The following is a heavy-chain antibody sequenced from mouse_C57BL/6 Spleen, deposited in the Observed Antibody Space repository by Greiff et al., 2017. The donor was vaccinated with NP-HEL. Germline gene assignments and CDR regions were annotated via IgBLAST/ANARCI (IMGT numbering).Heavy chain of an antibody. CDR1: GYSITSGYY. CDR3: ARFITTVVAPYYAMDY. D-gene: IGHD1-1*01. CDR2: ISYDGSN. Sequence: VQLKESGPGLVKPSQSLSLTCSVTGYSITSGYYWNWIRQFPGNKLEWMGYISYDGSNNYNPSLKNRISITRDTSKNQFFLKLNSVTTEDTATYYCARFITTVVAPYYAMDYWGQGTSVTVSS. J-gene: IGHJ4*01. V-gene: IGHV3-6*01.